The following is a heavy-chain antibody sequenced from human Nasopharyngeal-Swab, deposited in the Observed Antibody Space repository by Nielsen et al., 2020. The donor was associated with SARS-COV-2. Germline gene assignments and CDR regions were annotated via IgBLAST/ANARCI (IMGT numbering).Heavy chain of an antibody. V-gene: IGHV4-39*01. Sequence: WIRQPPGKGLEWIGSIYYSGGTYYNPSLKSRVTISVDTSKNQFSLKLSSVAAADTAVYYCARSEAEDYSSSWYDYWGRGTLVTVSS. CDR2: IYYSGGT. D-gene: IGHD6-13*01. CDR3: ARSEAEDYSSSWYDY. J-gene: IGHJ4*02.